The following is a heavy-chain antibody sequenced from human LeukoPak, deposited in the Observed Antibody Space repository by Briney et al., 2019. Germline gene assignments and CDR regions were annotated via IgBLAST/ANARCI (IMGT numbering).Heavy chain of an antibody. CDR2: IYYSGST. V-gene: IGHV4-31*01. CDR3: ARGGTYDFWSGYLTSPWFDP. CDR1: GGSISSGGYY. Sequence: SQTLSLTCTVSGGSISSGGYYWRWIRQHPGKGLEWIGYIYYSGSTYYNPSLKSQVTISLDTSKNQFSLKLSSVTAADTAVYYCARGGTYDFWSGYLTSPWFDPWGQGTLVTVSS. J-gene: IGHJ5*02. D-gene: IGHD3-3*01.